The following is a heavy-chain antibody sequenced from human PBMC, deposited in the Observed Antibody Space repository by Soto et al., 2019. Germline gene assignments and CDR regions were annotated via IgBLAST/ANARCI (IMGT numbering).Heavy chain of an antibody. J-gene: IGHJ4*02. CDR1: GFTFSSYA. D-gene: IGHD3-22*01. CDR2: ISGSGGST. CDR3: AKVNPAIGYYDSSGYFDY. V-gene: IGHV3-23*01. Sequence: LRLSCAASGFTFSSYAMSWVRQAPGKGLEWVSAISGSGGSTYYADSVKGRFTISRDNSKNTLYLQMNSLRAEDTAVYYCAKVNPAIGYYDSSGYFDYWGQGTLVTVSS.